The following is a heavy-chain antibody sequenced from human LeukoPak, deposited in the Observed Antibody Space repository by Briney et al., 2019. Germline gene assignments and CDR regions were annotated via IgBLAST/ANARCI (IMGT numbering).Heavy chain of an antibody. D-gene: IGHD4-11*01. CDR1: GYTFTGYY. J-gene: IGHJ4*02. Sequence: GASVNVSCKASGYTFTGYYMHWVRQAPGHRLEWMGWINPNSGGTNYAQKFQSRVTMTGDTSISTAYMELSRLRADDTAMYYCARDGDARLQKEEFDYWGQGTLVTVSS. CDR2: INPNSGGT. V-gene: IGHV1-2*02. CDR3: ARDGDARLQKEEFDY.